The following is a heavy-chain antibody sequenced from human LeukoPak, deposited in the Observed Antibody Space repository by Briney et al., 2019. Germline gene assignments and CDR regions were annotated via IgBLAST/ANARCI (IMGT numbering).Heavy chain of an antibody. Sequence: SETLSLTCSVSGDSFNNSLYYWAWIRQPPGKGLEWIGSIYYSGTTYYNPSLKSRVTISIDTPKNEVSLKVPSVTAADTAVYYCARVLGYCSSTSCKHGGPIYYYYYYGMDVWGQGTTVTVSS. CDR2: IYYSGTT. CDR3: ARVLGYCSSTSCKHGGPIYYYYYYGMDV. D-gene: IGHD2-2*01. J-gene: IGHJ6*02. V-gene: IGHV4-39*01. CDR1: GDSFNNSLYY.